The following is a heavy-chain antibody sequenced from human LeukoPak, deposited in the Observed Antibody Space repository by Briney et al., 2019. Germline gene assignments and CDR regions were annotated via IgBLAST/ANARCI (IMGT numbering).Heavy chain of an antibody. Sequence: PSETLSLTCAVYGGSFSGYYWSWIRQPPGKGLEWIGEINHSGSTNYNPSLKSRVTISVDTSKNQFSLKLSSVTAADTAVYYCARAHYDFWSGPTGIYYMDVWGKGTTVTVSS. CDR2: INHSGST. CDR1: GGSFSGYY. V-gene: IGHV4-34*01. CDR3: ARAHYDFWSGPTGIYYMDV. J-gene: IGHJ6*03. D-gene: IGHD3-3*01.